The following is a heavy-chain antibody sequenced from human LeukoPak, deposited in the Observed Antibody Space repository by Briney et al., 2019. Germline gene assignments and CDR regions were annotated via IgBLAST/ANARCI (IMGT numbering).Heavy chain of an antibody. J-gene: IGHJ4*02. CDR2: IRWDDER. D-gene: IGHD1-1*01. CDR1: GFTFSSFW. Sequence: GGSLRLSCSASGFTFSSFWMGWVRQAPGKGLEWVTSIRWDDERHHVDSVTGRFSVSRDNAKNSLYLQMNSLRAEDTAVYFCSGITTNGYFEYWGQGALVTVSS. CDR3: SGITTNGYFEY. V-gene: IGHV3-7*01.